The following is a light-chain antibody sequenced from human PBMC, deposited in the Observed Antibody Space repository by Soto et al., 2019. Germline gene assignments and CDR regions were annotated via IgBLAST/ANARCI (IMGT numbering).Light chain of an antibody. CDR1: SSDFGSYNL. CDR2: EGS. V-gene: IGLV2-23*01. J-gene: IGLJ3*02. Sequence: QSALTQPASVSGSPGQSITISCTGTSSDFGSYNLVSWYQQHPGKAPKLMIYEGSKRPSGVSNRFSGSKSANTASLTISGLQAEDEADYYCCSYAGSRVFGGGTKLTVL. CDR3: CSYAGSRV.